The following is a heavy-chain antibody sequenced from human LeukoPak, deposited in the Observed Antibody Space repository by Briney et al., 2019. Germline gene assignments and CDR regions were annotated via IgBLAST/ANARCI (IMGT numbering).Heavy chain of an antibody. CDR1: GFTFSSYA. Sequence: PGGSLRLSCAASGFTFSSYAMSWVRQAPGKGLEWVSAISGSGGSTYYADSVKGRFTISRANSKNTLYLRMNSLRAEDTAVYYCAKDLPYYYGSGSSFEYWGQGTLVTVSS. D-gene: IGHD3-10*01. V-gene: IGHV3-23*01. J-gene: IGHJ4*02. CDR3: AKDLPYYYGSGSSFEY. CDR2: ISGSGGST.